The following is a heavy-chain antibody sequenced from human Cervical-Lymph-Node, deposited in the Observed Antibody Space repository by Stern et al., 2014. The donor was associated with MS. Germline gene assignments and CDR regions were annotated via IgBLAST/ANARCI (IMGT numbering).Heavy chain of an antibody. CDR3: AAEPMYYSDSVGAFDI. Sequence: QLVESGPEVKKPGTSVKVSCKASGFTFTSSAVQWVRQARGQRLEWIGWIVVGSGNTNYAQKYHERVTITRDMSTSTAYMELSSLRSEDTAVYYCAAEPMYYSDSVGAFDIWGQGTMVTVSS. CDR2: IVVGSGNT. D-gene: IGHD3-22*01. J-gene: IGHJ3*02. V-gene: IGHV1-58*01. CDR1: GFTFTSSA.